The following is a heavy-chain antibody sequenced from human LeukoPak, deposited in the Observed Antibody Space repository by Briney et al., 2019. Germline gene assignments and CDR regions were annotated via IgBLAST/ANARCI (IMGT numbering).Heavy chain of an antibody. CDR1: GYTFTGYY. D-gene: IGHD3-3*01. CDR3: ARTPYYDFWSGYYKYYYYYMDV. J-gene: IGHJ6*03. CDR2: VNPNSGGT. Sequence: ASVKVSCKASGYTFTGYYMHWVRQAPGQGLEWMGWVNPNSGGTNYAQKFQGRVTMTRDTSISTAYMELRSLRSDDTAVYYCARTPYYDFWSGYYKYYYYYMDVWGKGTTVTVSS. V-gene: IGHV1-2*02.